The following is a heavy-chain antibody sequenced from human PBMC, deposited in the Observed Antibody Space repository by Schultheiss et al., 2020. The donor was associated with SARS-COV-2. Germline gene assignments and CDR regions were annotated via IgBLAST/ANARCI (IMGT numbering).Heavy chain of an antibody. CDR2: ISYDGSNK. V-gene: IGHV3-30*04. D-gene: IGHD2-2*01. J-gene: IGHJ6*02. CDR1: GFTFSSYA. CDR3: ARDVNCPREISSTSCYYYYYGMDV. Sequence: GGSLRLSCAASGFTFSSYAMHWVRQAPGKGLEWVAVISYDGSNKYYADSVKGRFTISRDNSKNTLYLQMNSLRAEDTAVYYCARDVNCPREISSTSCYYYYYGMDVWGQGTTVTVSS.